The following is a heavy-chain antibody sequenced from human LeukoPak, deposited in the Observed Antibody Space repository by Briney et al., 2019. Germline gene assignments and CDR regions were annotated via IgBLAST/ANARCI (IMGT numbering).Heavy chain of an antibody. CDR2: INPSGGSA. Sequence: ASVKVSCKASGYTFTNYYMHWVRQAPGQGLEWMGIINPSGGSASYAQKFQGRVTMTRDTSTSTVYMELSSLRSEDTAVYYCARVSYSGSYYEYWGQGTLVTVSS. D-gene: IGHD1-26*01. CDR3: ARVSYSGSYYEY. V-gene: IGHV1-46*01. CDR1: GYTFTNYY. J-gene: IGHJ4*02.